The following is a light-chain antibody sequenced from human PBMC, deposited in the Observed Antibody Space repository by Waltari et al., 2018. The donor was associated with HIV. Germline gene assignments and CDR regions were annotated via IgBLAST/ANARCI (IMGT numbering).Light chain of an antibody. Sequence: QSALTQPASVSGSPGQSITISCTGISSGSGGYKSVSWYQHHPGNAPKHIIYEVINRPSGVSNRFSGSKSGNTASLTISGLQAEDEADYYCGSSTSSSNMDVFGGGTKVTVL. CDR3: GSSTSSSNMDV. CDR1: SSGSGGYKS. V-gene: IGLV2-14*01. J-gene: IGLJ2*01. CDR2: EVI.